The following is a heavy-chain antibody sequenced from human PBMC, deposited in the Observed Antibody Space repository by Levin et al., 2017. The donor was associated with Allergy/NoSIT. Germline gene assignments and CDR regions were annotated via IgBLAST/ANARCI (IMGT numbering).Heavy chain of an antibody. CDR3: ARVVVPAAMTVFDY. V-gene: IGHV4-39*01. J-gene: IGHJ4*02. D-gene: IGHD2-2*01. Sequence: SQTLSLTCTVSGGSIRSSSYYWGWIRQPPGKGLEWIGSIYYSGSTYYNPSPKSRVTISVDTSKNQFSLKLSSVTAADTAVYYCARVVVPAAMTVFDYWGQGTLVTVSS. CDR1: GGSIRSSSYY. CDR2: IYYSGST.